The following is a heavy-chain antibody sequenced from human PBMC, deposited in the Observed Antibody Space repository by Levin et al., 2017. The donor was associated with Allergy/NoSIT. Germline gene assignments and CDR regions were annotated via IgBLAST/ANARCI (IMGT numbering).Heavy chain of an antibody. CDR2: ISHDESKH. J-gene: IGHJ3*01. D-gene: IGHD2-21*02. CDR1: GFTFSSYV. V-gene: IGHV3-30*09. Sequence: SCEASGFTFSSYVFHWVRQAPAKGLEWVASISHDESKHYYADSVRGRFVISRDNSKHTVILEMHSLRPEDTAVYFCARDQLAFCGDDCCDGFDVWGRGTPVTVSS. CDR3: ARDQLAFCGDDCCDGFDV.